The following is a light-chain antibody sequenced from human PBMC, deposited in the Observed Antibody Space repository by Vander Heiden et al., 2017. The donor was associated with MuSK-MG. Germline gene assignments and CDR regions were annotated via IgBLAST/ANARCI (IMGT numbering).Light chain of an antibody. Sequence: EIVMTQSPATLSVSPGERATLSCRASQSVSSNLAWYQQKPGQAPRLLIYGASTRATGIPARFSGSGSGTEFTLTISSLQSEEFAVYYCQQYNNGPPLTFGGGTKVEIK. J-gene: IGKJ4*01. CDR2: GAS. CDR1: QSVSSN. CDR3: QQYNNGPPLT. V-gene: IGKV3-15*01.